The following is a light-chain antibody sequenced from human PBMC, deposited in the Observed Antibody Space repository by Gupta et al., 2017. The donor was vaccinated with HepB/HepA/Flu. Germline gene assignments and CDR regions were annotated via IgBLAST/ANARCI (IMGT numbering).Light chain of an antibody. CDR2: ENY. J-gene: IGLJ2*01. Sequence: VLTPPPSVSPAPGQKLTISCPRSSSNIGRNYVSWYQQFPGTAPKLLIYENYKRPSGIPDRFSGSKSGTSATLGITGLQTGDEADYYCGTWDTSLSAGVIGGGTKVTVL. CDR3: GTWDTSLSAGV. V-gene: IGLV1-51*02. CDR1: SSNIGRNY.